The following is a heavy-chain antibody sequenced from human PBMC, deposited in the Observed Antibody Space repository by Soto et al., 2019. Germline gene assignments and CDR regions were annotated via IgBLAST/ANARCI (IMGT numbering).Heavy chain of an antibody. V-gene: IGHV1-69*06. J-gene: IGHJ1*01. CDR1: GGTFSSYA. Sequence: GASVKVSCKASGGTFSSYAISWVRQAPGQGLEWMGGIIPIFGTANYAQKFQGRVTITADKSTSTAYMELSSLRSEDTVVYYCASGGLRPYDSSGYFVNWGQGTLVTVSS. CDR3: ASGGLRPYDSSGYFVN. CDR2: IIPIFGTA. D-gene: IGHD3-22*01.